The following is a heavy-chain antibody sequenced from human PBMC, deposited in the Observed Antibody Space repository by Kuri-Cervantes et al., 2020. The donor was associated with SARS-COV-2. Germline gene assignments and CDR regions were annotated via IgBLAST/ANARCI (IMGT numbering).Heavy chain of an antibody. CDR2: IYTSGST. CDR1: DGSISSYY. J-gene: IGHJ6*03. Sequence: ESLRTSCPVPDGSISSYYWSWIRQPAGKGLEWIGRIYTSGSTNYNPSLKSRVTMSVDTSKNQFPLKLSSVTAADTAVYYCAREKGIWSGYYRHYYYYYMDVWGKGTTVTVSS. D-gene: IGHD3-3*01. V-gene: IGHV4-4*07. CDR3: AREKGIWSGYYRHYYYYYMDV.